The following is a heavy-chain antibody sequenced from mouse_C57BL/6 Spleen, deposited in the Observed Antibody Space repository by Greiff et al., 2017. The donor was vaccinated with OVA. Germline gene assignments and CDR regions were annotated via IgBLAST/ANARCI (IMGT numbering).Heavy chain of an antibody. D-gene: IGHD2-4*01. J-gene: IGHJ4*01. CDR3: ARVGLRGNYYAMDY. V-gene: IGHV5-4*03. Sequence: EVMLVESGGGLVKPGGSLKLSCAASGFTFSSYAMSWVRQTPEKRLEWVATISDGGSYTYYPDNVKGRFTISRDNAKNNLYLQMSHLKSEDTAMYYCARVGLRGNYYAMDYWGQGTSVTVSS. CDR2: ISDGGSYT. CDR1: GFTFSSYA.